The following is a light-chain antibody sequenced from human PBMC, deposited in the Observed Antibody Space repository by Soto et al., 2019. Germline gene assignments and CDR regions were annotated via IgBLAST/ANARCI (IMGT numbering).Light chain of an antibody. CDR3: QQSHSPPRT. CDR2: AAS. V-gene: IGKV1-39*01. CDR1: QSISNY. Sequence: DIQMTQSPSSLSASVGDRVTITCRASQSISNYLNWYQQKPGKAPKLLIYAASSLQSGVPSRFSGSGSGTDFTPAISNLHPEDFATYYCQQSHSPPRTFGQGTKVEIK. J-gene: IGKJ1*01.